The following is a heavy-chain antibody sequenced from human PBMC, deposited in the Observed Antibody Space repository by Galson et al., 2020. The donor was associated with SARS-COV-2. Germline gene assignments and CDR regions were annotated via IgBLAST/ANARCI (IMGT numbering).Heavy chain of an antibody. CDR3: TTFEEWELLYYFDY. Sequence: ETLSLTCAASGFSFSNAWMSWVRQAPGKGLEWVGRIKTKTDGGTTDYAAPVKGRFTISRDDSKNTLYLQMNSLKTEDTAVYYCTTFEEWELLYYFDYWGQGTLVTVSS. J-gene: IGHJ4*02. D-gene: IGHD1-26*01. CDR2: IKTKTDGGTT. CDR1: GFSFSNAW. V-gene: IGHV3-15*01.